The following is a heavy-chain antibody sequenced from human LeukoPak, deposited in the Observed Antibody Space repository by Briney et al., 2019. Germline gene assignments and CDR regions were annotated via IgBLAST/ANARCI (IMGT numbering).Heavy chain of an antibody. J-gene: IGHJ4*02. Sequence: GGSLRLSCAASGFTFSSSAMSWVRQVPGKGLEWVSGISASGGSTYYADSVRGRFTISRDNSKNTLYLQMNSLRAEDTAVYYCASSTNPRIAAAGLDYWGQGTLVTVSS. D-gene: IGHD6-13*01. CDR3: ASSTNPRIAAAGLDY. CDR1: GFTFSSSA. V-gene: IGHV3-23*01. CDR2: ISASGGST.